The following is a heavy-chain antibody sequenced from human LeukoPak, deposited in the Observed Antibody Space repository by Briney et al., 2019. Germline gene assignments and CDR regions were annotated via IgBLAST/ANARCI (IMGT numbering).Heavy chain of an antibody. J-gene: IGHJ3*02. CDR1: GGSISSYY. V-gene: IGHV4-59*01. D-gene: IGHD2-2*02. Sequence: SETLSLTCTVSGGSISSYYWSWIRQPPGKGLEWIGYIYYSGSTNYNPSLKSRVTISVDTSKNQFSLKLSSVTAADTAAYYCARGKYQLLYGGYDAFDIWGQGTMVTVSS. CDR3: ARGKYQLLYGGYDAFDI. CDR2: IYYSGST.